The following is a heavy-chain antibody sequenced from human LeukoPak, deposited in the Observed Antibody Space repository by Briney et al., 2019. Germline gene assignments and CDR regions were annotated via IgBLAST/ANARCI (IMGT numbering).Heavy chain of an antibody. J-gene: IGHJ5*02. V-gene: IGHV3-30*18. CDR3: AKETYYFDSSGYSALDP. CDR2: ISYDGSKK. Sequence: GRSLRLSCAASGFTFGSYGMRWVRQAPGKGLEWVTVISYDGSKKYYADSVKGRFTISRDNSKHTLYLQMNSLRPEDTAVYYCAKETYYFDSSGYSALDPWGQGTLVTVSS. CDR1: GFTFGSYG. D-gene: IGHD3-22*01.